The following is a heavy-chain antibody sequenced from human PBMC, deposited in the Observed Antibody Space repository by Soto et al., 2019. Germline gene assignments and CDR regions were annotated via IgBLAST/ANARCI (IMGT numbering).Heavy chain of an antibody. CDR2: ISYDGSNK. J-gene: IGHJ4*02. Sequence: PGGSLRLSCAASGFTFSSYAMHWVRQAPGKGLEWVAVISYDGSNKYYADSVKGRFTISRDNSKNTLYLQMNSLRAEDTAVYYCARDSLYDSSGFRLDYWGQGTLVTVSS. CDR1: GFTFSSYA. D-gene: IGHD3-22*01. CDR3: ARDSLYDSSGFRLDY. V-gene: IGHV3-30-3*01.